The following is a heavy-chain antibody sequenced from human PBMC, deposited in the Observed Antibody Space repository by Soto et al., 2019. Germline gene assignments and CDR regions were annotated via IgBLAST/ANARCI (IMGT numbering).Heavy chain of an antibody. CDR1: GGTFSTFG. V-gene: IGHV1-69*13. CDR2: IIPFFGTA. J-gene: IGHJ4*02. D-gene: IGHD3-16*01. Sequence: SVKVCCKASGGTFSTFGISWVRQAPGQGLEWMGGIIPFFGTAKYSQKFEDRITITADESTNTVYMDLRSLTSEDTAIYYCARTAPMDAGDKYYYDFWGQGALVTVSS. CDR3: ARTAPMDAGDKYYYDF.